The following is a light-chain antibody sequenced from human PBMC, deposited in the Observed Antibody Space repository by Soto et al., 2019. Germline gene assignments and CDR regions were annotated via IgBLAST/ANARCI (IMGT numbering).Light chain of an antibody. CDR1: QSVRTY. J-gene: IGKJ2*01. V-gene: IGKV1-39*01. CDR3: QQPYSSPYT. CDR2: AAS. Sequence: DIQMTQSPSSLSASVGDRVTITCRASQSVRTYLNWYQQKPGMAPKVLIYAASSLQYGVPSRFSGSGSGADLTLTISSLQPQDFATYYCQQPYSSPYTFGPGTKRESK.